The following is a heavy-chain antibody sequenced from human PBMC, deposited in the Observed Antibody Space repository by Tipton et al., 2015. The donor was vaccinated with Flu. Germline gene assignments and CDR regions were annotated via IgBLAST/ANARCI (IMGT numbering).Heavy chain of an antibody. CDR1: GGSFSGYY. D-gene: IGHD3-22*01. Sequence: LRLSCAVYGGSFSGYYWSWIRQPPGKGLEWIGEINHSGSTNYNPSLKSRVTISVDTSKNQFSLKLSSVTAADTAVYYCARAHYYDSSGYVDYWGQGTLVTVSS. V-gene: IGHV4-34*01. CDR2: INHSGST. CDR3: ARAHYYDSSGYVDY. J-gene: IGHJ4*02.